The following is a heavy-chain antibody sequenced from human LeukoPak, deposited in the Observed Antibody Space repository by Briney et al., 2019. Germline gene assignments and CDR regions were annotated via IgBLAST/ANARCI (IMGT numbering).Heavy chain of an antibody. D-gene: IGHD6-19*01. CDR1: GFTVSSVW. Sequence: GGPLKLSCAASGFTVSSVWMSWVRQAPGKGLEWVGRIISKADGGTTDYTAPVKGRITISRDDSKNTLYLEMNSLKTEDTGIYFCTASAVAGGFDIWGQGTMVTVSS. CDR3: TASAVAGGFDI. J-gene: IGHJ3*02. CDR2: IISKADGGTT. V-gene: IGHV3-15*01.